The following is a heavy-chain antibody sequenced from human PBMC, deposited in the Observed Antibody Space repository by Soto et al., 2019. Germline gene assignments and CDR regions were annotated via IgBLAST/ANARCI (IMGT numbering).Heavy chain of an antibody. CDR1: GFTFSSYW. D-gene: IGHD4-17*01. V-gene: IGHV3-74*01. CDR2: INSDGSST. Sequence: PGGSLRLSCAASGFTFSSYWMHWVRQAPGKGLVWVSRINSDGSSTSYADSVKGRFTISRDNAKNTLYLQMNSLRAEDTAVYYCAKARDYGDYLFDYWGQGTLVTVSS. CDR3: AKARDYGDYLFDY. J-gene: IGHJ4*02.